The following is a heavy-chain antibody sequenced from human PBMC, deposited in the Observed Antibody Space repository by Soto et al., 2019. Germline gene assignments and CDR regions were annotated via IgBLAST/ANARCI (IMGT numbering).Heavy chain of an antibody. CDR1: GGTFSSYT. CDR3: AGGVVAAIQRYNWFDP. J-gene: IGHJ5*02. D-gene: IGHD2-15*01. CDR2: IIPILGIA. Sequence: QVQLVQSGAEVKKPGSSVKVSCKASGGTFSSYTISWVRQAPGQGVEWMGRIIPILGIANYAQKFQGRVTITADKSTSTAYMELSSLRSEDTAVYYCAGGVVAAIQRYNWFDPWGQGTLVTVSS. V-gene: IGHV1-69*02.